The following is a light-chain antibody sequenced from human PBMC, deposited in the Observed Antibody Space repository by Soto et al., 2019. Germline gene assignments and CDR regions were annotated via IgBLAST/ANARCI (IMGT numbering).Light chain of an antibody. CDR1: QSVANSH. Sequence: TVLTQAEGTLYFSPCERDNIYCRVIQSVANSHVAWYQQRRGLPPRLLIYGASNRATGIPDRFSGSGSGADFTLTISRLEPEDFAVYFCQQYGNSPPGTFGQGTRLEI. J-gene: IGKJ5*01. CDR2: GAS. CDR3: QQYGNSPPGT. V-gene: IGKV3-20*01.